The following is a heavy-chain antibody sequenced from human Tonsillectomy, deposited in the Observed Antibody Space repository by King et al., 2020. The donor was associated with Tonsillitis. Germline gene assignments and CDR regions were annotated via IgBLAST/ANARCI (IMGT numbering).Heavy chain of an antibody. D-gene: IGHD6-19*01. CDR1: GYPFTGYY. CDR2: INPNSGGT. V-gene: IGHV1-2*04. Sequence: VPLVESGAEVKKPGASVKVSCKASGYPFTGYYMPWVRQAPGQGLEWMGWINPNSGGTNYAQKFQGWVTMTRDTSISTAYMELSSLRSDDTAVYYCARDHGSGWYYFDYWGQGTLVTVSS. CDR3: ARDHGSGWYYFDY. J-gene: IGHJ4*02.